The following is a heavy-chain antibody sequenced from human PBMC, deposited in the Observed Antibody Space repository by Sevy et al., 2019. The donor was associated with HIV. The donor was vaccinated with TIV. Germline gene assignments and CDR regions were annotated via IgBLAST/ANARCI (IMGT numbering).Heavy chain of an antibody. CDR3: ARPYGSGSWEDFDV. CDR2: ITSSSNYI. J-gene: IGHJ3*01. CDR1: GFTFTTYT. Sequence: GGSLRLSCAASGFTFTTYTMNWVRQAPGKGLEWVSSITSSSNYIYYADSVKGRLTISRDNAKDSVYLQMNSLRAEDTAVYYCARPYGSGSWEDFDVWGQGTMVTVSS. V-gene: IGHV3-21*01. D-gene: IGHD3-10*01.